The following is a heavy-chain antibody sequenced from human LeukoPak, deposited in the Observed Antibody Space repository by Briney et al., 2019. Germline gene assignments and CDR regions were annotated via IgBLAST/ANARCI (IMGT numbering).Heavy chain of an antibody. V-gene: IGHV3-66*02. CDR2: IYSGGST. D-gene: IGHD3-9*01. CDR3: AKGVHYDIIGLFDY. J-gene: IGHJ4*02. Sequence: GGSLRLSCAASGFTFSSYSMSWVRQAPGKGLEWVSIIYSGGSTYYADSVKGRFTISRDNSKNTLFLQMNSLRAEDTAVYYCAKGVHYDIIGLFDYWGQGTLVTVSS. CDR1: GFTFSSYS.